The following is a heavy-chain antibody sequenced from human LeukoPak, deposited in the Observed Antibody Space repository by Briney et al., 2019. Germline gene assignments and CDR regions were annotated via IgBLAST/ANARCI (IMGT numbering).Heavy chain of an antibody. CDR1: GFAFGSEA. CDR2: ISPGGGTT. Sequence: GGSLRLSCAVSGFAFGSEAMSWVRQSPARGLEWVASISPGGGTTYYADYVKGRFTISRDNSNNTLYVQMNSLRAEDTAVYYCAKDPRTRITMVRGATPYYFDYWGQGTLVTVSS. D-gene: IGHD3-10*01. CDR3: AKDPRTRITMVRGATPYYFDY. V-gene: IGHV3-23*01. J-gene: IGHJ4*02.